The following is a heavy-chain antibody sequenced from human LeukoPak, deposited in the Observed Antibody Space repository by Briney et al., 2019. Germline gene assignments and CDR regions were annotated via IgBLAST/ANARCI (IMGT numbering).Heavy chain of an antibody. D-gene: IGHD6-19*01. CDR3: ARAILTVSGTALFYLDF. CDR1: GFTFSKYT. Sequence: GGSLRVSCAASGFTFSKYTMNWVRRAPGKGLEWVASISSQENHVYYADSMKGRFTISRDNANNSLNLQLDSLRAEDTAVYYCARAILTVSGTALFYLDFWGQGTLVTVSP. V-gene: IGHV3-21*01. J-gene: IGHJ4*02. CDR2: ISSQENHV.